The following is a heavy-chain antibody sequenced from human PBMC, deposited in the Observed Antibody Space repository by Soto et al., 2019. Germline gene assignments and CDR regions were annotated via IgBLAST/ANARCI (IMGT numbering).Heavy chain of an antibody. J-gene: IGHJ6*02. Sequence: GGSLRLSCAASGFTFKTYRMIWVRQAPAKGLEWVSSITSRGTTKYQAGPVKGRFTIAANNANNPLFLQMNSLKGEGTALYYCVRGPHKKGGVTAITSRYDYGGIHFWGPRPTGTVSS. D-gene: IGHD1-7*01. CDR2: ITSRGTTK. V-gene: IGHV3-21*01. CDR3: VRGPHKKGGVTAITSRYDYGGIHF. CDR1: GFTFKTYR.